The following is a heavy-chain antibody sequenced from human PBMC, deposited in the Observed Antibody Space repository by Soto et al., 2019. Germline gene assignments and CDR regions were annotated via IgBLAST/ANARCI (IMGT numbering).Heavy chain of an antibody. J-gene: IGHJ4*02. CDR3: TRPTNGWSNSDF. D-gene: IGHD2-8*01. Sequence: GESLKISFKASGYTFTSYWISWVRQLPGKGLEWMGRIDPSDSYTNYSPSFQGHVTMSADKSTNTVYLQWRSLKASDTAMYYCTRPTNGWSNSDFWGQGTLVTVSS. V-gene: IGHV5-10-1*01. CDR2: IDPSDSYT. CDR1: GYTFTSYW.